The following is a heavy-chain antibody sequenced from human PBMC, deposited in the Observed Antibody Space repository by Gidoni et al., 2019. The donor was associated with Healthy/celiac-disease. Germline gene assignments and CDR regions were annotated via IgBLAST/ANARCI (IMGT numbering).Heavy chain of an antibody. CDR3: ARHRSMVRGEFWFDP. V-gene: IGHV5-10-1*03. J-gene: IGHJ5*02. CDR2: IDPSDSYT. CDR1: GYSFTSYW. D-gene: IGHD3-10*01. Sequence: EVQLVQSGAEVKKPGESLRISCKGSGYSFTSYWISWVRQMPGKGLEWMGRIDPSDSYTNYSPSFQGHVTISADKSISTAYLQWSSLKASDTAMYYCARHRSMVRGEFWFDPWGQGTLVTVSS.